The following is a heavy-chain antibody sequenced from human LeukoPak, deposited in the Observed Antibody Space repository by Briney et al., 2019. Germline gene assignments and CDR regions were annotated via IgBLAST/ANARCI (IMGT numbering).Heavy chain of an antibody. J-gene: IGHJ5*02. CDR3: SRDDGPFGGVRFDH. V-gene: IGHV1-18*01. CDR1: GYTLTSYG. CDR2: ISANNGNT. Sequence: ASVKDSCKASGYTLTSYGISWVRQAPGQGLEWMGWISANNGNTNYAQKVQGRVTMTRDTSTSTAYMELRSLRYDDTAVYYCSRDDGPFGGVRFDHWGQGTLVTVSS. D-gene: IGHD3-16*01.